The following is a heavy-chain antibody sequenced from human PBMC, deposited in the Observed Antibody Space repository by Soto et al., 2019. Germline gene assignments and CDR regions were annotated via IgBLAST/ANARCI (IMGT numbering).Heavy chain of an antibody. V-gene: IGHV4-30-2*01. J-gene: IGHJ4*02. CDR2: IYHSGST. D-gene: IGHD2-8*01. Sequence: SLTCAVSGGSISSGGYSWSWIRQPPGKGLEWIGYIYHSGSTYYNPSLKSRVTISVDRSKNQFSLKLSSVTAADTAVYYCARGSRMVYATLFDYWGQGTLVTVSS. CDR1: GGSISSGGYS. CDR3: ARGSRMVYATLFDY.